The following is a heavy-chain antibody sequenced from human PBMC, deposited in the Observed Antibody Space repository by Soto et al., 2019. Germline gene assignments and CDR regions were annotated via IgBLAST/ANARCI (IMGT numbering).Heavy chain of an antibody. J-gene: IGHJ4*02. CDR2: INHIGVT. D-gene: IGHD2-21*02. Sequence: QVQLQQGGAGLLKPSETLSLTCAVYGGSFSNYYWGWIRQPPGKGLEWIGEINHIGVTNYNPSLKSRVTISVDTSKEQFSLNLRFVTAADTAKYYCARGRWVVRQGYCPYFDSWGQGTLVTVSS. V-gene: IGHV4-34*01. CDR1: GGSFSNYY. CDR3: ARGRWVVRQGYCPYFDS.